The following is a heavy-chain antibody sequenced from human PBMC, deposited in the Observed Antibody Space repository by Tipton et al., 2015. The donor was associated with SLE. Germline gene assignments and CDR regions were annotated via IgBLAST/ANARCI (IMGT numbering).Heavy chain of an antibody. CDR2: ISYDGSNK. Sequence: RSLRLSCAASGFTFSSYGMHWVRQAPGKGLEWVAVISYDGSNKYYADSVKGRFTISRDNSKNTLYLQMNSLRAEDTAVYYCARDLEKGYTAMANDAFDIWGQGTMVTVSS. CDR3: ARDLEKGYTAMANDAFDI. CDR1: GFTFSSYG. D-gene: IGHD5-18*01. J-gene: IGHJ3*02. V-gene: IGHV3-30*03.